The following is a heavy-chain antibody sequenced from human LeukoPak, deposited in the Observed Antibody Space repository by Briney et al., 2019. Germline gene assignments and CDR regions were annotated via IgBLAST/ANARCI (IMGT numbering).Heavy chain of an antibody. CDR3: ARVAAAGTHNWYFDL. J-gene: IGHJ2*01. Sequence: GGSLRLSCAASGFTVSSNYMSWVRQAPGKGLEWVSVIYSGGSTYYADSVKGRFTISRDNSKNTLYLQMNSLRAEDTAVYYCARVAAAGTHNWYFDLWGRGTLVTVSS. V-gene: IGHV3-53*01. CDR1: GFTVSSNY. D-gene: IGHD6-13*01. CDR2: IYSGGST.